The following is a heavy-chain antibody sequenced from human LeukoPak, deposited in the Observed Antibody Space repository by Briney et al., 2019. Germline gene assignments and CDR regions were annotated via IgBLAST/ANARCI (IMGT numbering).Heavy chain of an antibody. V-gene: IGHV1-18*01. J-gene: IGHJ3*02. CDR1: GYTFTSYG. CDR2: ISAYNGNT. Sequence: ASVKVSCKASGYTFTSYGISWVRQAPGQGLEWMGWISAYNGNTNYAQKLQGRVTMTTDTSTSTAYMELRSLRSDDTAVYYCARDGWELLASDAFDIWGQGTMVTVSS. D-gene: IGHD1-26*01. CDR3: ARDGWELLASDAFDI.